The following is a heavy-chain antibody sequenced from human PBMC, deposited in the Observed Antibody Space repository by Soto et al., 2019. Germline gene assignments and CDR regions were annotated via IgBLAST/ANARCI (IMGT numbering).Heavy chain of an antibody. J-gene: IGHJ3*02. V-gene: IGHV3-30-3*01. D-gene: IGHD3-10*01. Sequence: QVQLVESGGGVVQPGRSLRLSCAASGFTFSSYAMHWVRQAPGKGLEWVAVISYDGSNKYYADSVKGRFTISRDNSKNTLYLQMNSLIAEDTAVYYCARDLLVRGVIDAFDICGQGTMVNVS. CDR1: GFTFSSYA. CDR2: ISYDGSNK. CDR3: ARDLLVRGVIDAFDI.